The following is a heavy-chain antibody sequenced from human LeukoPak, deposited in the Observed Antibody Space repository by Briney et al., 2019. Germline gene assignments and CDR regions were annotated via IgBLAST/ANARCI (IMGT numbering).Heavy chain of an antibody. J-gene: IGHJ5*02. CDR2: ISAYNGNT. D-gene: IGHD2-8*01. CDR3: AVMVYAEHWFDP. Sequence: ASVKVSCKASGYTFTSYGISWVRQAPGQGLEWMGWISAYNGNTNYAQKLQGRVTMTTDTSTSTAYMELRSLRSDDTAVYYCAVMVYAEHWFDPWGQGTLVTVSS. CDR1: GYTFTSYG. V-gene: IGHV1-18*01.